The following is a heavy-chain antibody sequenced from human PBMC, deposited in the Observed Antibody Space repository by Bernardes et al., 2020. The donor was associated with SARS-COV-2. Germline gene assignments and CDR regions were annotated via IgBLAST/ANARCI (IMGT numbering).Heavy chain of an antibody. J-gene: IGHJ4*02. D-gene: IGHD3-10*01. Sequence: GGSLRLSCAVSGFTFSDSAMTWVRQAPGTGLAWVSTIGGRGGSPYFADSVKGRFTIFRDDSKYTLYLQMDSLRAEDTAVYYCAKSHYYNSGSSDYWGQGTLVTVSS. CDR3: AKSHYYNSGSSDY. V-gene: IGHV3-23*01. CDR2: IGGRGGSP. CDR1: GFTFSDSA.